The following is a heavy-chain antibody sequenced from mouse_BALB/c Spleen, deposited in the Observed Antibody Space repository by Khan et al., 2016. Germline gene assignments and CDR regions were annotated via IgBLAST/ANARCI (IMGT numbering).Heavy chain of an antibody. V-gene: IGHV3-8*02. D-gene: IGHD1-2*01. CDR3: AGVTAGYFDY. J-gene: IGHJ2*01. Sequence: EVQLQESGPSLVKPSQTLSLTCSVTGDSITSGYWNWIRQFPGNKFEYMGYISYSGGTSYNPSLKSRISITRETSNNHYYLQLNSVTTDDTATYYCAGVTAGYFDYWGQGTTLTVSS. CDR2: ISYSGGT. CDR1: GDSITSGY.